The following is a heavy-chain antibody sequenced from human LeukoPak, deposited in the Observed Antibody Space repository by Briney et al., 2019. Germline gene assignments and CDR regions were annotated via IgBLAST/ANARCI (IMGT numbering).Heavy chain of an antibody. CDR1: GGSISSTNW. Sequence: PSETLSLTCGVSGGSISSTNWWSWVRQPPGQGLEWIGEISLTGDTNYNPSHNGRVTMSLDESRNQLSLDLTSVTAADTAIYYCSRESGAFWPFGYWGQGTLVIVPP. D-gene: IGHD1-26*01. J-gene: IGHJ4*02. CDR3: SRESGAFWPFGY. CDR2: ISLTGDT. V-gene: IGHV4-4*02.